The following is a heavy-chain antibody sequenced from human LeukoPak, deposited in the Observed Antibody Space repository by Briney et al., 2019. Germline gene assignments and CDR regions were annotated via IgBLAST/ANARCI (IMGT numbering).Heavy chain of an antibody. D-gene: IGHD3-3*01. CDR3: ARSRAVEWLFHLDY. J-gene: IGHJ4*02. CDR1: GFTFSSYA. V-gene: IGHV3-64*01. CDR2: ISSNGGST. Sequence: GGSLRLSCAASGFTFSSYAMHWVRQAPGKGLEYVSAISSNGGSTYYANSVKGRFTISRDNSKNTLYLQMGSLRAEDMAVYYCARSRAVEWLFHLDYWAREPWSPSPQ.